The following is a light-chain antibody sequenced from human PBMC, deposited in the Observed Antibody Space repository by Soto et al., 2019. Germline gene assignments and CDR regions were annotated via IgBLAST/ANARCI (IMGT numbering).Light chain of an antibody. Sequence: DIPMTQSPSTLSASIGDRVTITCRASQNIRSWLAWYQQKPGKAPELLIYSASGLESGVPSRFSGSGFGTEVTLTISSRQPDDFATYYCQEYNGDSGLTFGGGTKVEIK. CDR3: QEYNGDSGLT. CDR1: QNIRSW. V-gene: IGKV1-5*03. J-gene: IGKJ4*01. CDR2: SAS.